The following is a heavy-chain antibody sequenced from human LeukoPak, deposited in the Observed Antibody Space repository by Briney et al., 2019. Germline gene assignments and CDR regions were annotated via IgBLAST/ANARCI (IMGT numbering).Heavy chain of an antibody. V-gene: IGHV3-23*01. CDR2: IGGSGGRT. CDR1: GFTFRSYG. CDR3: AKDSYSSSWYLDY. Sequence: GGSLRLSCAASGFTFRSYGMNWVRQAPGKGLEWVSGIGGSGGRTYYADSVQGRFTISRDNSKNTVDLQMNSLRAEDTAIYYCAKDSYSSSWYLDYWGQGTLVTVSS. D-gene: IGHD6-13*01. J-gene: IGHJ4*02.